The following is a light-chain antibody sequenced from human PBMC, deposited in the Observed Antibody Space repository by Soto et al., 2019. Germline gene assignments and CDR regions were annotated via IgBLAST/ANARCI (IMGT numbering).Light chain of an antibody. CDR3: QHSYSTLFT. V-gene: IGKV1-39*01. Sequence: DIQMTQYPSSLSASVVDRVTITCRASQFISTYLNWYQQKPGKAPKVLIYAASTLQSGVPSRFSGSGSGTDFTLTISSLQFEDLAPYYCQHSYSTLFTFGQGTRLEIK. CDR1: QFISTY. J-gene: IGKJ5*01. CDR2: AAS.